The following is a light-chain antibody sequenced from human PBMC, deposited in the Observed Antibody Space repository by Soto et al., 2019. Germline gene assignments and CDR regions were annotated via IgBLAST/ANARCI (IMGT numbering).Light chain of an antibody. Sequence: EIVLTQSPGTLSLSPGERATLSCRVSQSVSSSYLAWYQQKPGQAPRLLIYGASSRATGIPDRFSGSGSGTDFTLTISRLEPEDFAVCYCQQYGSSPPWTFGQGTKVDI. CDR3: QQYGSSPPWT. V-gene: IGKV3-20*01. CDR1: QSVSSSY. CDR2: GAS. J-gene: IGKJ1*01.